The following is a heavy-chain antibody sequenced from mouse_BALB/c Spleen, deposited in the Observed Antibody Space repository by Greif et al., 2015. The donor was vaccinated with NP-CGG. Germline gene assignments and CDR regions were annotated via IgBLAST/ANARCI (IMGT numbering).Heavy chain of an antibody. CDR2: IWRGGST. J-gene: IGHJ4*01. CDR3: ANQLGDYAMDY. V-gene: IGHV2-5*01. Sequence: VKLMESGPGLVQPSQSLSITCTVSGFSLTSYGVHWVRQSPGKGLEWLGVIWRGGSTDYNAAFMSRLSITKDNSKSXVFFKMNSLQADDTAIYYCANQLGDYAMDYWGQGTSVTVSS. D-gene: IGHD4-1*02. CDR1: GFSLTSYG.